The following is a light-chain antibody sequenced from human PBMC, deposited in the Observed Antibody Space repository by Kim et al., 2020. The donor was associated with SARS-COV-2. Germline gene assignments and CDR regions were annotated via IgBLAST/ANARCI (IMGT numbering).Light chain of an antibody. CDR3: QSYDSSSWV. V-gene: IGLV6-57*01. Sequence: LTQPHSVSESPGKTVTISCTRSSGSIASNYVQWFQQRPGSSPTTVIYQDNQRPSGVPDRFSGSIDRSSNSASLTISGLKTEDEADYYCQSYDSSSWVFGGGTQLTVL. CDR1: SGSIASNY. CDR2: QDN. J-gene: IGLJ3*02.